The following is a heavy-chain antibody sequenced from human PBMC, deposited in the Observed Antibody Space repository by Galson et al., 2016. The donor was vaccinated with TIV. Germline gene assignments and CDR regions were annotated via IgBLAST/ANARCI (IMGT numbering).Heavy chain of an antibody. V-gene: IGHV3-23*01. CDR3: AKRINYGGDAFEN. Sequence: SLRLPCAASGFTFNNYAMSWVRQAPGKGLEWVSGISGSGGVTYFADSVKGRFTISRDNSKNTLYLQLNSLRAEDTAVYYCAKRINYGGDAFENWGQGTMVTVSS. CDR1: GFTFNNYA. J-gene: IGHJ3*02. CDR2: ISGSGGVT. D-gene: IGHD4-23*01.